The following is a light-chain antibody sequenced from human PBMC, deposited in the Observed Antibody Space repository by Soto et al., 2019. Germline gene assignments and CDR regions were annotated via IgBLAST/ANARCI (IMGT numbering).Light chain of an antibody. J-gene: IGKJ2*01. V-gene: IGKV3-11*01. CDR1: QNVVTY. Sequence: ILTQSPGTLSLSPGDTATLSCRASQNVVTYVAWYQQKPGQAPSLLVYDGSTRAMVIPARFSGSGSGTDFTLTISSLEPEDFAVYYCQQRSHWPPQFTFAQGTRVQI. CDR3: QQRSHWPPQFT. CDR2: DGS.